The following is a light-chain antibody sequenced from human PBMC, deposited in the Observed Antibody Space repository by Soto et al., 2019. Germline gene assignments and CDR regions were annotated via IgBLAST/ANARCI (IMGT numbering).Light chain of an antibody. CDR2: GAS. V-gene: IGKV3-20*01. CDR1: QSVSSSY. J-gene: IGKJ4*01. Sequence: EIVLTQSPGTLSLSPGERATLSCRASQSVSSSYLAWYQQKPGQAPRLLIYGASSRATGIPDRFSGSGSGTDFTLTISRLEPEDFAVYYCQQYGRSPRTFGGGTKMEIK. CDR3: QQYGRSPRT.